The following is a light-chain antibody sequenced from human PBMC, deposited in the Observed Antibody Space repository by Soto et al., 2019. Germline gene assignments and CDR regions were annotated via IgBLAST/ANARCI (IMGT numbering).Light chain of an antibody. Sequence: DIQMTQSPSSLSASVGDRVTITCQASQDISNYLNWYQQKPGKAPKLLIYDASNLETGVPSRFSGSGSGTDFTFTISSLQPEDIATYYCQQYDNLPVTFGQGTRLASK. CDR1: QDISNY. CDR2: DAS. J-gene: IGKJ5*01. V-gene: IGKV1-33*01. CDR3: QQYDNLPVT.